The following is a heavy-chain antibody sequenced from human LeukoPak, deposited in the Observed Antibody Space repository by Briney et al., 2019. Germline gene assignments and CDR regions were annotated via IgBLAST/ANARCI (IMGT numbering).Heavy chain of an antibody. CDR2: IYTSGST. CDR1: GGSISSGSYY. D-gene: IGHD6-13*01. J-gene: IGHJ4*02. Sequence: SETLSLTCTVSGGSISSGSYYWSWIRQPAGKALEWIGRIYTSGSTNYNPSLKSRVTISVETSKNEFSLKLRSVTAADTAVYYCARVTGYRIEDYFDYWGQGTLVTVSS. CDR3: ARVTGYRIEDYFDY. V-gene: IGHV4-61*02.